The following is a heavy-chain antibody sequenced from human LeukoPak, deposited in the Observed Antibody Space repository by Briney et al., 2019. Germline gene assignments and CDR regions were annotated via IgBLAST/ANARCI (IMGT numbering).Heavy chain of an antibody. CDR3: ARALRSYYMDV. CDR2: IYYSGST. D-gene: IGHD3-3*01. CDR1: GGSFSGYY. J-gene: IGHJ6*03. Sequence: SETLSLTCAVYGGSFSGYYWSWIRQPPGKGLEWIGYIYYSGSTNYNPSLKSRVTISVDTSKNQFSLKLSSVTAADTAVYYCARALRSYYMDVWGKGTTVTISS. V-gene: IGHV4-59*01.